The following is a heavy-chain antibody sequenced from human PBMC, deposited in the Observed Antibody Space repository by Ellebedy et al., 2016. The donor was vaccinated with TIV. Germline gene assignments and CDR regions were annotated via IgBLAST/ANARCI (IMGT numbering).Heavy chain of an antibody. Sequence: GESLKISCAASGFTFTSFAMSWVRQAPGKGLEWVSTISHTGTRTYYADSVEGRFTISRDTSKKTLYLQMNSLSADDTAAYYCARGRGGGSDSSTPRYYFDYWGQGTLVTASS. CDR3: ARGRGGGSDSSTPRYYFDY. CDR1: GFTFTSFA. CDR2: ISHTGTRT. J-gene: IGHJ4*02. D-gene: IGHD2-2*01. V-gene: IGHV3-23*01.